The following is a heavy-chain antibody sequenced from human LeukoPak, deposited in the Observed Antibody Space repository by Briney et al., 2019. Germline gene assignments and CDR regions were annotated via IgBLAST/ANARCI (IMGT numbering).Heavy chain of an antibody. CDR3: ARASVDTAMAHYYYYYMDV. CDR1: GGSISSYY. Sequence: PSETLSLTCTVSGGSISSYYWSWIRQPPGKGLEWIGYIYYSGSTNYNPSLKSRVTISVDTSKNQFSLKLSSVTAADTAVYYCARASVDTAMAHYYYYYMDVWGKGTTVTVSS. CDR2: IYYSGST. D-gene: IGHD5-18*01. J-gene: IGHJ6*03. V-gene: IGHV4-59*01.